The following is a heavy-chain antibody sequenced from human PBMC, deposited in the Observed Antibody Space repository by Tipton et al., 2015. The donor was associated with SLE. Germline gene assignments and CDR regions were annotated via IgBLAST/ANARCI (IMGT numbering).Heavy chain of an antibody. Sequence: TLSLTCAVYGGSFSGYYWSWIRQPPGKGLEWIGEINHSGSTISVDTSKNQFSLKLSSVTAADTAVYYCATASSSQAYYFDYWGQGTLVTVSS. V-gene: IGHV4-34*01. CDR2: INHSG. D-gene: IGHD6-6*01. CDR1: GGSFSGYY. CDR3: ATASSSQAYYFDY. J-gene: IGHJ4*02.